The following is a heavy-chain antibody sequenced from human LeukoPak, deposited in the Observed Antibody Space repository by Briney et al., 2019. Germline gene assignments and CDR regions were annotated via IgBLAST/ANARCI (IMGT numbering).Heavy chain of an antibody. CDR1: GYTFTGYY. J-gene: IGHJ4*02. V-gene: IGHV1-2*06. D-gene: IGHD6-19*01. CDR2: INPNSGGT. CDR3: ARETSRGWYYYFDY. Sequence: ASVKVSCKASGYTFTGYYMHWVRQAPGQGLEWMGRINPNSGGTNYAQKFQGRVTMTRDTSISTAYMELSRLRSDDTAVYYCARETSRGWYYYFDYWGQGTLVTVSS.